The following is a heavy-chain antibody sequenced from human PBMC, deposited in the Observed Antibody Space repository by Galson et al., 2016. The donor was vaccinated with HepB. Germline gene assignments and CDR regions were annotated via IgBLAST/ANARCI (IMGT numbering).Heavy chain of an antibody. CDR1: GYSFTHYS. J-gene: IGHJ4*02. Sequence: QSGAEVKKPGESLRISCKGSGYSFTHYSITWVRKMPGKGLEWTGRIDPSASYDNYSPSFQGNVTISVDTSISTAYLQWSSLKASDTAMYYCARLDYYDTLDHYWGQGTLVTVSS. V-gene: IGHV5-10-1*01. CDR2: IDPSASYD. CDR3: ARLDYYDTLDHY. D-gene: IGHD3-22*01.